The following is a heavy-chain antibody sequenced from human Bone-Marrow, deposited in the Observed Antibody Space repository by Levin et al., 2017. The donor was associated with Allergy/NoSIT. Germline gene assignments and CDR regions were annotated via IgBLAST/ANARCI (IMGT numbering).Heavy chain of an antibody. J-gene: IGHJ4*02. CDR2: ISYDGSNK. Sequence: GGSLRLSCAASGFTFSSYGMHWVRQAPGKGLEWVAVISYDGSNKYYADSVKGRFTISRDNSKNTLYLQMNSLRAEDTAVYYCAKEGDLGGASPFDYWGQGTLVTVSS. CDR1: GFTFSSYG. D-gene: IGHD2-21*01. CDR3: AKEGDLGGASPFDY. V-gene: IGHV3-30*18.